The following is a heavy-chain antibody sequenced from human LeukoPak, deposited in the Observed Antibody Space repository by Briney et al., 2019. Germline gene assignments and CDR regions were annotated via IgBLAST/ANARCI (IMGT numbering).Heavy chain of an antibody. CDR1: AGSISSSTYY. CDR2: IYYSGST. J-gene: IGHJ4*02. D-gene: IGHD3-16*01. V-gene: IGHV4-39*01. CDR3: VRGSTLRHYQY. Sequence: SETLSLTCTVSAGSISSSTYYWGWIRRPTGKGLEWIGSIYYSGSTYYNPSLKSRVTVSVDTSKNQFSLKLSSVTAADTAVYYCVRGSTLRHYQYWGQGTLVTVSS.